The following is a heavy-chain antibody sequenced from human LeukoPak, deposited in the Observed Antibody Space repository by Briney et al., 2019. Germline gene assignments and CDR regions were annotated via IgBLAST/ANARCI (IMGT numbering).Heavy chain of an antibody. Sequence: AGGSLRLSCAASGFTFSSYSMNWVRQAPGKGLEWVSSISSSSSYIYYADSVKGRFTISRDNAKNSLYLQMNSVRAEDTAVYYCARAIAAAGTAQYYFDYWGQGTLVTVSS. CDR1: GFTFSSYS. V-gene: IGHV3-21*01. CDR2: ISSSSSYI. J-gene: IGHJ4*02. D-gene: IGHD6-13*01. CDR3: ARAIAAAGTAQYYFDY.